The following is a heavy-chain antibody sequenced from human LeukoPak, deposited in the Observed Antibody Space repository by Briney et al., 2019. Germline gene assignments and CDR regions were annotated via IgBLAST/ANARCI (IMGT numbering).Heavy chain of an antibody. V-gene: IGHV1-2*02. CDR2: INPNSGGT. D-gene: IGHD6-19*01. Sequence: GASVQVSCKASGYTFTGYYMHWVRQAPGQGLEWMGWINPNSGGTNYAQKFQGRVTMTRDTSISTAYMELSRLRSDDTAVYYCATDSSGWRTDAFDIWGQGTMVTVSS. CDR1: GYTFTGYY. J-gene: IGHJ3*02. CDR3: ATDSSGWRTDAFDI.